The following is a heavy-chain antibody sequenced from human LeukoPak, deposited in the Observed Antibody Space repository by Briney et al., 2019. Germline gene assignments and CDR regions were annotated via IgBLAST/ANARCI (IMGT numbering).Heavy chain of an antibody. CDR2: IKSKTEGGTT. J-gene: IGHJ4*02. CDR3: TTEPYYYDGSGHSV. Sequence: PGGSLRLSCAASGFTFSNAWMSWVRQAPGKGLEWVGRIKSKTEGGTTDYAAPVKGRFTISRDDSKSTLYLQMNSLKTEDTAVYYCTTEPYYYDGSGHSVWGQGTLVTVSS. V-gene: IGHV3-15*01. D-gene: IGHD3-22*01. CDR1: GFTFSNAW.